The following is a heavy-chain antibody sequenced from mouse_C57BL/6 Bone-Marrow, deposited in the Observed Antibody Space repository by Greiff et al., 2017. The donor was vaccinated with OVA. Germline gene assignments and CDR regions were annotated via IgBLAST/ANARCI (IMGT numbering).Heavy chain of an antibody. CDR3: ARGSYDYDAPLAD. J-gene: IGHJ3*01. D-gene: IGHD2-4*01. V-gene: IGHV1-82*01. CDR2: IYPGDGDT. CDR1: GYAFSSSW. Sequence: QVQLQQSGPELVKPGASVKISCKASGYAFSSSWMNWVKQRPGKGLEWIGRIYPGDGDTTYNGKFKGKATLTADKSSSTAYMQLSSRTSEDSAVDVGARGSYDYDAPLADWGKGTLVTVSA.